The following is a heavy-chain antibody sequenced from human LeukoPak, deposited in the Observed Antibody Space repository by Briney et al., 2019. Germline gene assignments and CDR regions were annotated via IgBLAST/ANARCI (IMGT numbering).Heavy chain of an antibody. CDR2: ISGSGGDT. CDR1: GFTFSNFA. CDR3: AKDSGDWTRATLLPRDNYFDY. V-gene: IGHV3-23*01. J-gene: IGHJ4*02. D-gene: IGHD2-21*01. Sequence: PGGSLRLYCAASGFTFSNFAMTWVRQAPRKGLEWVSVISGSGGDTDYADSVKGRFTISRDNSKNALYLQMDSLRPEDTALYYCAKDSGDWTRATLLPRDNYFDYWGQGAQVTVSS.